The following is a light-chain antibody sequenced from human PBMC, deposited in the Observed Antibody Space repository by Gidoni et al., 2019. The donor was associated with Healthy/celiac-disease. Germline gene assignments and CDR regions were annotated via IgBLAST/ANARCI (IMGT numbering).Light chain of an antibody. CDR2: GKN. Sequence: SELTQYPALSVALGQTVRITCQGDSLRSYYASWYQQKPGQAPVLVIYGKNNRPSGIPDRFSGSSSGNTASLTITGAQAEDEADYYCNSRDSSGNHVVFGGGTKLTVL. V-gene: IGLV3-19*01. J-gene: IGLJ2*01. CDR3: NSRDSSGNHVV. CDR1: SLRSYY.